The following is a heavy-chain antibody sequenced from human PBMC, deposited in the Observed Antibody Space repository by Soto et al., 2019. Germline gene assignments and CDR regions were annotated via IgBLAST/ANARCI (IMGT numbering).Heavy chain of an antibody. CDR1: GGSISSSSYY. J-gene: IGHJ6*02. Sequence: QLQLQESGPGLVKPSETLSLTCTVSGGSISSSSYYWGWIRQPPGKGLEWIGSIYYSGSTYYNPSLKSRVTISVDTSKNQFSLKMSSVTAADTAVYYCARQLWIGGMDVWGQGTTVTVSS. D-gene: IGHD5-18*01. CDR2: IYYSGST. V-gene: IGHV4-39*01. CDR3: ARQLWIGGMDV.